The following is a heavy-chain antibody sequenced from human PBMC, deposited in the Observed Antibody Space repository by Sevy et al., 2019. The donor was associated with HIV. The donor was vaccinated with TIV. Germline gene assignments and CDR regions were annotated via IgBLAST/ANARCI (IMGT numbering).Heavy chain of an antibody. D-gene: IGHD6-19*01. V-gene: IGHV3-30-3*01. CDR2: ISYDGSNK. J-gene: IGHJ4*02. CDR3: ARDYVADLFDY. CDR1: GFTISRYA. Sequence: GGSLRLSCAASGFTISRYAMHWVRQAPGKGLEWVAVISYDGSNKYYADSVKGRFTISRDNSKNTLYLQMNSLRAEDTAVYYCARDYVADLFDYWGQGTLVTVSS.